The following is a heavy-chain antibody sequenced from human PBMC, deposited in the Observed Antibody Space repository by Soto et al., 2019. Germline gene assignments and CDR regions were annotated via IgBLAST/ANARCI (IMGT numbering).Heavy chain of an antibody. D-gene: IGHD3-3*01. CDR3: AKETVEYYFDY. Sequence: QVQLVESGGGVVQPGRSLRLSCAASGFTFSIYGMHWVRQAPGKGLEWVAVISYDGRNKYYADSVKGRFTISRDNSKNTLYLQMNSLRGEDTAVYYCAKETVEYYFDYWGQGTLVTVSS. V-gene: IGHV3-30*18. J-gene: IGHJ4*02. CDR2: ISYDGRNK. CDR1: GFTFSIYG.